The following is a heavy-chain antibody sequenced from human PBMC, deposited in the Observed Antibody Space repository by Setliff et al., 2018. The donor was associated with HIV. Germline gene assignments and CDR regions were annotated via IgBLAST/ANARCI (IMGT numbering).Heavy chain of an antibody. CDR3: ARGAYRRRDGGTYFYQFDF. V-gene: IGHV1-69*10. J-gene: IGHJ4*02. CDR2: IIPIVDIA. D-gene: IGHD1-26*01. Sequence: ASVKVSCKASGGTFSSYAISWVRQAPGQGLEWMGGIIPIVDIAKYAQKFQDRVTITADKSTSTAFMELSSLRSEDTAVYYCARGAYRRRDGGTYFYQFDFWGRGTLVTVS. CDR1: GGTFSSYA.